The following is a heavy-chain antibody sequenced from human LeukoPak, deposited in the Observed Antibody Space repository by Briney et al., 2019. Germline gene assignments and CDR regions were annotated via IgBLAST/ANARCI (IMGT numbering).Heavy chain of an antibody. Sequence: GGSLRLSCAASGFTFSSYWMHWVRQAPGKGLVWVSRINGDGSSTNYADSVKGRFTISRDNAKNSLYLQMNSLRAEDTAVYYCARVMRSGSPFDYWGQGTLVTVSS. CDR3: ARVMRSGSPFDY. CDR2: INGDGSST. D-gene: IGHD1-26*01. CDR1: GFTFSSYW. V-gene: IGHV3-74*01. J-gene: IGHJ4*02.